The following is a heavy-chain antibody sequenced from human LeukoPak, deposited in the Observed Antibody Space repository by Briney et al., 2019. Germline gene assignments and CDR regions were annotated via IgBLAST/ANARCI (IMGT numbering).Heavy chain of an antibody. CDR3: ARGVTIFGVVIRYFDC. CDR2: IYYSGST. Sequence: SETLSLTCTVSGGSISSYYWSWIRQPPGKGLEWIGYIYYSGSTNYNPSLKSRVTISVDTSKNQFSLKLSSVTAADTAVYYCARGVTIFGVVIRYFDCWGQGTLVTVSS. J-gene: IGHJ4*02. V-gene: IGHV4-59*01. D-gene: IGHD3-3*01. CDR1: GGSISSYY.